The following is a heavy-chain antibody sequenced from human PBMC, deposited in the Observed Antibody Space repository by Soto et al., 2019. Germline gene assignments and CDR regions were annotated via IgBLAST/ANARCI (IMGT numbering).Heavy chain of an antibody. CDR3: ARLTSSIAARDWFDP. V-gene: IGHV1-2*02. D-gene: IGHD6-6*01. J-gene: IGHJ5*02. CDR1: GYTFTGYF. CDR2: INPNSGGT. Sequence: DSVKVSCKASGYTFTGYFMHWLRQSPGQGLEWMGWINPNSGGTNYAQKFQGRVTMTRDTSISTAYMELSRLRSDDTAVYYCARLTSSIAARDWFDPWGQGTLVTVSS.